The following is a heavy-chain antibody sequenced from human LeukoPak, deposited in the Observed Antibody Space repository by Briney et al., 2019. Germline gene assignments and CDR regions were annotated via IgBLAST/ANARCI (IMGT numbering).Heavy chain of an antibody. D-gene: IGHD3-10*01. CDR1: GFTFSNYA. V-gene: IGHV3-64*01. CDR3: ARAVTMVRGVIDY. CDR2: ISSNGGST. J-gene: IGHJ4*02. Sequence: TGGSLRLSCAASGFTFSNYAMHWVRQAPGKGLEYVSAISSNGGSTYYANSVKDRFTISRDNSKNTLYLQMGSLRAGDMAVYYCARAVTMVRGVIDYWGQGTLVTVSS.